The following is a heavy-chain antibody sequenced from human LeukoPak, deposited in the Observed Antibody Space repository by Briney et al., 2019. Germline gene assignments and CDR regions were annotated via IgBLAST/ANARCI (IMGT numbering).Heavy chain of an antibody. CDR3: ARVGAQESFDY. J-gene: IGHJ4*02. D-gene: IGHD3-16*01. Sequence: GGSLRLSCAASGFTFSSYSMNWVRQAPGKGLEWVSYISSSSSTIYYADSVKGRFTISRDNAKNSLYLQMNSLRAEDTAVYYCARVGAQESFDYWGQGTLVTVSS. CDR1: GFTFSSYS. V-gene: IGHV3-48*04. CDR2: ISSSSSTI.